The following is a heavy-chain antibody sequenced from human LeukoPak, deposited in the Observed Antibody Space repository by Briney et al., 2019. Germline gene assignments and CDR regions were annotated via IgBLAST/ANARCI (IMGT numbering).Heavy chain of an antibody. V-gene: IGHV4-34*01. CDR3: ARDGDDYGDYGMDV. D-gene: IGHD4-17*01. CDR2: INHSGST. CDR1: GGSFSGYY. Sequence: RASETLSLTCAVYGGSFSGYYWSWIRQPPGKGLEWIGEINHSGSTNYNPSLKSRVTISVDTSKNQFSLKLSSVTAADTAVYYCARDGDDYGDYGMDVWGQGTTVTVSS. J-gene: IGHJ6*02.